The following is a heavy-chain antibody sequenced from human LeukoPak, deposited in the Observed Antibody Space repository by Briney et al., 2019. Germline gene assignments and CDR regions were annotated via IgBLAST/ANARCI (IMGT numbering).Heavy chain of an antibody. J-gene: IGHJ2*01. CDR1: GFTFSSYA. V-gene: IGHV3-23*01. CDR2: IRGSGGST. Sequence: GGSLRLSCAASGFTFSSYAMSWVRQAPGKGLEWVSAIRGSGGSTYYADSVKGRFTISRDNAKNTLYLQMNSLRAEDTAVYYCARVVEYCSSTGCNYWYFDLWGRGTLVTVSS. D-gene: IGHD2-2*01. CDR3: ARVVEYCSSTGCNYWYFDL.